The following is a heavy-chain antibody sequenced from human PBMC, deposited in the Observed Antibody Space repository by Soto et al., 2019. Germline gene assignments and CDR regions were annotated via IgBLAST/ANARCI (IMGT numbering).Heavy chain of an antibody. CDR1: GDSVSSNSAA. CDR2: TYYRSKWYN. D-gene: IGHD6-19*01. Sequence: PSQTLSLTCAISGDSVSSNSAAWNWIRQSPSRGLEWLGRTYYRSKWYNDYAVSVKSRITINPDTSKNQFSLQLNSVTPEDTAVYYCARGEGGIAVAGTGSRYYYYYGMDVWGQGTTVTVSS. CDR3: ARGEGGIAVAGTGSRYYYYYGMDV. V-gene: IGHV6-1*01. J-gene: IGHJ6*02.